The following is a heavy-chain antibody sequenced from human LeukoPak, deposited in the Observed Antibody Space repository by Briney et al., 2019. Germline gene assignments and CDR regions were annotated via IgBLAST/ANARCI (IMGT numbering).Heavy chain of an antibody. CDR1: GYTFTG. V-gene: IGHV1-18*01. D-gene: IGHD2-15*01. CDR3: ARDRDLGYCSGGSCYGNWFDP. Sequence: ASVKVSCKASGYTFTGISWVRQAPGQGLEWMGWISAYNGNTNYAQKLQGRVTMTTDTSTSTAYMELRSLRSDDTAVYYCARDRDLGYCSGGSCYGNWFDPWGQGTLVTVSS. J-gene: IGHJ5*02. CDR2: ISAYNGNT.